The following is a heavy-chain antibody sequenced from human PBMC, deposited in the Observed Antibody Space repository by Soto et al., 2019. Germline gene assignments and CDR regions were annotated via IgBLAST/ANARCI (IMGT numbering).Heavy chain of an antibody. Sequence: QVHLQASGPGLVKPSETLSLTCTVSGGSLTDYYWSWIRQPPGKGLEWIGYIYHSDITNYNPSLRSRAAISVGTSRSQFSLNLSSVTAADTAVYYCALTGPLDYWGQGTLVTVSS. CDR3: ALTGPLDY. V-gene: IGHV4-59*01. CDR1: GGSLTDYY. J-gene: IGHJ4*02. CDR2: IYHSDIT. D-gene: IGHD7-27*01.